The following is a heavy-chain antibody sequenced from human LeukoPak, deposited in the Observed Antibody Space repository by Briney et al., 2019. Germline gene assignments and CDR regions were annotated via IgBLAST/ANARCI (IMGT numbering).Heavy chain of an antibody. J-gene: IGHJ5*02. CDR3: ARDQDNITMVRGVRNWFDP. Sequence: ASVKVSCKASGYTFTSYGISWVRQAPGQGLEWMGWISAYNGNTNYAQKLQGRVTMTTDTSTSTAYMELRCLRSDDTAVYYCARDQDNITMVRGVRNWFDPWGQGTLVTVSS. CDR2: ISAYNGNT. CDR1: GYTFTSYG. V-gene: IGHV1-18*01. D-gene: IGHD3-10*01.